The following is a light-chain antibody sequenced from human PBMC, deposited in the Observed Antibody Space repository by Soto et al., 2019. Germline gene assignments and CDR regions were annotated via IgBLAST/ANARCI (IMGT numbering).Light chain of an antibody. V-gene: IGLV2-23*01. CDR2: EGN. CDR1: VSDVGNFGP. Sequence: QPALTQPASVSGSPGQSITISCTGSVSDVGNFGPVSWYQQHPGQVPKLIIYEGNRRPSGVSSRFSGSKSGNTASLTISGLQAEDEADYYCCSYVGARTYVFGTGTKVTVL. J-gene: IGLJ1*01. CDR3: CSYVGARTYV.